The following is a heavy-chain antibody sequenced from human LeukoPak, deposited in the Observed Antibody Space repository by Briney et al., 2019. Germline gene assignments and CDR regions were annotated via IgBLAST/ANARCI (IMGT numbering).Heavy chain of an antibody. D-gene: IGHD3-22*01. J-gene: IGHJ4*02. V-gene: IGHV3-53*01. CDR3: AREVPYYYDSSGYYDG. Sequence: GGSLRLSCAASGFTVSSNYMSWVRQAPGKGLEWVSVIYSGGSTYYADSAKGRFTISRDNSKNTLYLQMNSLRAEDTAVYYWAREVPYYYDSSGYYDGWGQGTLVTVSS. CDR2: IYSGGST. CDR1: GFTVSSNY.